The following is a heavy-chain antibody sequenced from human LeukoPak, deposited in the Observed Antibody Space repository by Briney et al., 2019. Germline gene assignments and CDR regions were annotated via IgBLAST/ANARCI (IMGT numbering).Heavy chain of an antibody. Sequence: AGGPLRLSCAASGFTFSSYNMNWVRQAPGKGLEWVSSISSSSSYIYYAASVKGRFTISRNNAKNSLYLQMNSMSAEDRAVYYCERRSPVNFGLWGRGTLVTVS. CDR1: GFTFSSYN. J-gene: IGHJ2*01. D-gene: IGHD3-16*02. CDR3: ERRSPVNFGL. V-gene: IGHV3-21*01. CDR2: ISSSSSYI.